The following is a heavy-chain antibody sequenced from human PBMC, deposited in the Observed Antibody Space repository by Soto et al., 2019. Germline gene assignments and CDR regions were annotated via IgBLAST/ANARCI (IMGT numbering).Heavy chain of an antibody. CDR3: ARGLSRSGGATRRGLGY. CDR2: IIPIFGTA. J-gene: IGHJ4*02. V-gene: IGHV1-69*12. CDR1: GGTFSSYA. Sequence: QVQLVQSGAEVKKPGSSVKVSCKASGGTFSSYAISWVRQAPGQGLEWMGGIIPIFGTANYAQKFQGRVTITADESTSTAYMELSSLRSEDTAVYYCARGLSRSGGATRRGLGYWGQGTLVTVSS. D-gene: IGHD1-1*01.